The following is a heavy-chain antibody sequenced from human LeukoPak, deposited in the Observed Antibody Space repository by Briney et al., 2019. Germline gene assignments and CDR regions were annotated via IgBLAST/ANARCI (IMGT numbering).Heavy chain of an antibody. J-gene: IGHJ4*02. CDR3: ARADSSGYRYY. CDR1: GGTFSSYA. V-gene: IGHV1-69*13. D-gene: IGHD3-22*01. Sequence: EASVKVSCKASGGTFSSYAISWVRQAPGQGLEWMGGIIPIFGTANYAQKFQGRVTITAGESTTTAYMELSSLRSEDTAVYYCARADSSGYRYYWGQGTLVTVSS. CDR2: IIPIFGTA.